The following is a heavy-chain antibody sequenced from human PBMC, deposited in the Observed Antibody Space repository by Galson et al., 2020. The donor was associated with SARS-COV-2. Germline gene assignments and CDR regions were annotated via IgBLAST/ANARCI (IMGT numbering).Heavy chain of an antibody. Sequence: SETLSLTCTVSGGSVSSGRYYWSWIRQPPGKGLEWIGYIHYSWSSRYNPSLKSRVTVSVDTSKNQFSLKLYSATAADTAVYYCARDDLGFGELLPGAAFDIWGQGTMVIVSS. CDR3: ARDDLGFGELLPGAAFDI. D-gene: IGHD3-10*01. J-gene: IGHJ3*02. CDR2: IHYSWSS. V-gene: IGHV4-61*01. CDR1: GGSVSSGRYY.